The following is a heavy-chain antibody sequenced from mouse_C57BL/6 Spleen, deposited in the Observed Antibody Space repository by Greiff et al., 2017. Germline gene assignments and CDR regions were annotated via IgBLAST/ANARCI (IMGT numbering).Heavy chain of an antibody. V-gene: IGHV1-52*01. D-gene: IGHD1-1*01. Sequence: QVQLQQPGAELVRPGSSVKLSCKASGYTFTSYWLHWVKQRPIQGLEGIGNIDPSDSEPHYNQKFKDKAPLTVAKSSSTAYMPLSSLTSEDSAVYYGARRGYYYGSSYTYAMDYWGQGTSGTVSS. CDR1: GYTFTSYW. CDR2: IDPSDSEP. CDR3: ARRGYYYGSSYTYAMDY. J-gene: IGHJ4*01.